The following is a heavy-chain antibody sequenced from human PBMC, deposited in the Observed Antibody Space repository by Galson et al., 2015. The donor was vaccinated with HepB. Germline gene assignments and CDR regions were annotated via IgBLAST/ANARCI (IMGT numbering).Heavy chain of an antibody. CDR3: AKSWGYCSGGSCHFMDV. Sequence: SLRLSCAASGFSFSSYTMTWVRQAPGKGLEWVSMISRSGDDTYHADSVKGRFTISRDTSKNTLYLQMNNLRAEDTALYHCAKSWGYCSGGSCHFMDVWGQGTTVAVSS. J-gene: IGHJ6*02. CDR1: GFSFSSYT. D-gene: IGHD2-15*01. V-gene: IGHV3-23*01. CDR2: ISRSGDDT.